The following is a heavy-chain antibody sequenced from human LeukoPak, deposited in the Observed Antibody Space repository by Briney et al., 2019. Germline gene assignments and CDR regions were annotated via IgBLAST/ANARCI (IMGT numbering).Heavy chain of an antibody. J-gene: IGHJ4*02. Sequence: ASVKVSCKASGYTFTGYYIHWVRQAPGQGLEWMGWINPDSGDTNYAQKFQGRVTMTRDTSISTAYMDLSRLRSDDAAVYYCARVAYSGYRGIQYYFDYWGQGTLVTVSS. D-gene: IGHD5-12*01. CDR1: GYTFTGYY. V-gene: IGHV1-2*02. CDR3: ARVAYSGYRGIQYYFDY. CDR2: INPDSGDT.